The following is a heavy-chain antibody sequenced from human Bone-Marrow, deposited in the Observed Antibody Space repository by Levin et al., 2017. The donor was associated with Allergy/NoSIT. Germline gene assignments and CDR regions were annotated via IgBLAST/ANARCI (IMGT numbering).Heavy chain of an antibody. Sequence: PGGSLRLSCAASGFTFSNSWMSWVRQTPGKGLEWVANIKEDGSEKYYVDSVKGRFTISRDNAKNSLYVQMNSLRAEDTAVYYCARDQFRRATIGARWFDPWGQGILVIGSS. CDR3: ARDQFRRATIGARWFDP. CDR2: IKEDGSEK. J-gene: IGHJ5*02. D-gene: IGHD5-24*01. CDR1: GFTFSNSW. V-gene: IGHV3-7*01.